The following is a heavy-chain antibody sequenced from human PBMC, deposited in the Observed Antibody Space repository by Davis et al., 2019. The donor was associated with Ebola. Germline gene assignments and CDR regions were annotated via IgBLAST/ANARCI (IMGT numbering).Heavy chain of an antibody. CDR2: IYHSGST. V-gene: IGHV4-4*02. CDR1: GGSISSSNW. CDR3: ARPYSSGWYRPHWYFDL. D-gene: IGHD6-19*01. Sequence: SETLSLTCAVSGGSISSSNWWSWVRQPPGKGLEWIGEIYHSGSTNYNPSLKSRVTISVDTSKNQFSLKLSSVTAADTAVYYCARPYSSGWYRPHWYFDLWGRGTLVTVSS. J-gene: IGHJ2*01.